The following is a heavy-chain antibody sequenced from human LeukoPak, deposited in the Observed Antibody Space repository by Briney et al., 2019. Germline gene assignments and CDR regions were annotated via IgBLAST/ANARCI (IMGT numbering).Heavy chain of an antibody. V-gene: IGHV4-59*01. CDR2: VYYIGSP. CDR1: GGSISSFY. Sequence: PSETLSLTCTVSGGSISSFYWNWIRQPPGKGLEWIGYVYYIGSPDYNPSLKSRATTSVDTSRNEFSLKLSSVTTADTAVYYCARALKIGRLGYFYYYMDVWGKGTTVTVSS. J-gene: IGHJ6*03. CDR3: ARALKIGRLGYFYYYMDV. D-gene: IGHD4-11*01.